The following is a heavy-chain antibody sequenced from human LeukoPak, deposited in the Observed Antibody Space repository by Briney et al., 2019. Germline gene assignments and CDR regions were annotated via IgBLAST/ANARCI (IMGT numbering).Heavy chain of an antibody. Sequence: SETLSLTCTVSGGSISSGSYYWRWIRQPAGKGLEWIGRIYTSGSTNYNPSLKSRGTISVDTSTNQLSLKLSSVTAADTAVYYCARGYDFWSGYRYFYYYYYMDVWGKGTTVTVSS. CDR2: IYTSGST. CDR3: ARGYDFWSGYRYFYYYYYMDV. J-gene: IGHJ6*03. D-gene: IGHD3-3*01. CDR1: GGSISSGSYY. V-gene: IGHV4-61*02.